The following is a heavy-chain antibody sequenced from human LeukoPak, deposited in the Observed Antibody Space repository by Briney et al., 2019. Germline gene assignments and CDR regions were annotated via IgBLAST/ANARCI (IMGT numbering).Heavy chain of an antibody. CDR1: GGTFSSYA. CDR3: ATITTLNWGSWYFDY. V-gene: IGHV1-69*06. Sequence: ASVKVSCKASGGTFSSYAISWVRQAPGQGLEWMGGIIPIFGTANYAQKFQGRVTITADKSTSTAYMELSSLRSEDTAVYYCATITTLNWGSWYFDYWGQGTLVTVSS. J-gene: IGHJ4*02. D-gene: IGHD7-27*01. CDR2: IIPIFGTA.